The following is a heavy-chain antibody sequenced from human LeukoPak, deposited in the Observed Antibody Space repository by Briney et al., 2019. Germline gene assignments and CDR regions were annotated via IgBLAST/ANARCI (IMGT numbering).Heavy chain of an antibody. V-gene: IGHV3-48*01. J-gene: IGHJ4*02. CDR1: GFTFGDHI. CDR2: VSGSGSTV. Sequence: PGGSLRLSYAASGFTFGDHIMNWVRQLPGKRLEWVAYVSGSGSTVYYADSVKGRFTVSRDNGKSSLYLQMNSLRVEDTALYYCVRQFASWGQGTLVTVSS. CDR3: VRQFAS.